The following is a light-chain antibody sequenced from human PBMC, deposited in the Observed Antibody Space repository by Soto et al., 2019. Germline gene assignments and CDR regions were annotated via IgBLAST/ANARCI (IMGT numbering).Light chain of an antibody. CDR1: QSIDNRY. CDR3: QQYFGSSWT. J-gene: IGKJ1*01. CDR2: ATS. V-gene: IGKV3-20*01. Sequence: EIVLTQSPGTLSSSPGERATLSCRASQSIDNRYLAWYQHKPGQAPRLLIYATSSRATGLPDRCGGSGSGTDFTLTINRLEPEDFAVYYCQQYFGSSWTFGQGTKVDIK.